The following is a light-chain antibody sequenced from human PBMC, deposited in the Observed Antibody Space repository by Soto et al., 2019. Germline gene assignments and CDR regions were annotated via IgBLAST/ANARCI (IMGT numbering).Light chain of an antibody. J-gene: IGLJ1*01. CDR3: AAWDDSLSGYV. CDR1: SSYIGSKY. CDR2: RND. V-gene: IGLV1-47*01. Sequence: QSVLTQPPSASGTPGRRVTISCSGSSSYIGSKYVYWYQQLPGTAPKLLIYRNDQRPSRISDRFSGSKSGTSASLAIIGLRSEDEADYYCAAWDDSLSGYVFGTGTKVTVL.